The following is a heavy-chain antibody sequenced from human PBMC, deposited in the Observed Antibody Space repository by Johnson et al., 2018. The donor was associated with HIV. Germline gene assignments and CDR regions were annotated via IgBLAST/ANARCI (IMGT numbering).Heavy chain of an antibody. CDR1: GFTFSSYA. CDR3: ARDFESAAGI. CDR2: ISYDETYK. J-gene: IGHJ3*02. D-gene: IGHD6-13*01. Sequence: QMQLVESGGGVVQPGRSLRLSCAASGFTFSSYAMHWVRQAPGKGLGWVAVISYDETYKDYADSGKGRFTISRDNSKNTLYLQMNSLRAEDTAVYYCARDFESAAGIWGQGTMVTVSS. V-gene: IGHV3-30*14.